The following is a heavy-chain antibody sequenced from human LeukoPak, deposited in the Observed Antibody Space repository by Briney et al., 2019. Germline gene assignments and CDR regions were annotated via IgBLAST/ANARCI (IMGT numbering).Heavy chain of an antibody. V-gene: IGHV3-21*01. J-gene: IGHJ5*02. Sequence: GGSLRLSCAASGFTFSTYSMNWVRQAPGKGLEWVSSISSSSSYIYYADSVKGRFTISRGNAKNSLYLQMKSLRAEDTAVYYCGRVEESASFDPWGQGTLVTVSS. CDR1: GFTFSTYS. CDR2: ISSSSSYI. CDR3: GRVEESASFDP. D-gene: IGHD3-3*01.